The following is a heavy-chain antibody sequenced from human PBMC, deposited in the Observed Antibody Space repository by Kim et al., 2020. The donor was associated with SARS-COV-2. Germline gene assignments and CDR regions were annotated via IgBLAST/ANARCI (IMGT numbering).Heavy chain of an antibody. Sequence: KSRVTISVDTAKNQFSLKLSSVTAADTAVYYCARGRGSSWYVQQNPPFDPWGQGTLVTVSS. V-gene: IGHV4-34*01. J-gene: IGHJ5*02. CDR3: ARGRGSSWYVQQNPPFDP. D-gene: IGHD6-13*01.